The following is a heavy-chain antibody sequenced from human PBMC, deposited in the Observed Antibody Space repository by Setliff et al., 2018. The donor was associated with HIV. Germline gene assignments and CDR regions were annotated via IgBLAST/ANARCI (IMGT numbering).Heavy chain of an antibody. D-gene: IGHD3-10*01. CDR3: ARDPAFGAFDI. CDR2: ISSSSSYI. CDR1: GFTFSSYS. J-gene: IGHJ3*02. V-gene: IGHV3-21*01. Sequence: GGSLRLSCAASGFTFSSYSMNWVRQAPGKGLEWVSSISSSSSYIYYADSVKGRFTTSRDNAKNSLYLQMNSLRAEDTAVYYCARDPAFGAFDIWGQGTMVTVSS.